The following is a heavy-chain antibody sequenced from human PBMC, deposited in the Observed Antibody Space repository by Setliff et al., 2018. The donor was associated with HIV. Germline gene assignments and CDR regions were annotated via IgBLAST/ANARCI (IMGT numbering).Heavy chain of an antibody. CDR2: IHTSGST. J-gene: IGHJ4*02. CDR3: ARDWGYIAATPDY. CDR1: GGSISSGSYY. Sequence: SETLSLTCTVSGGSISSGSYYWSWIRQPAGKGLEWIGRIHTSGSTNYNPSLKSRVTISVDTSKNQFSLNLSSVTAADTAIYYCARDWGYIAATPDYRGQGTRVTVSS. D-gene: IGHD5-12*01. V-gene: IGHV4-61*02.